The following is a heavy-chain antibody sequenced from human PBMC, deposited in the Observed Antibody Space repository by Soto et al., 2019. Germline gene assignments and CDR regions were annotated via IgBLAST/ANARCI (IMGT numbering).Heavy chain of an antibody. J-gene: IGHJ2*01. CDR3: ARNGSTRGVVTAIRTRYFDL. CDR1: GFTFSSYA. Sequence: QVQLVESGGGVVQPGRSLRLSCAASGFTFSSYAMHWVRQAPGKGLEWVAVISYDGSNKYYADSVKGRFTISRDNSKNTLYQQMNSLRAEDTAVYYCARNGSTRGVVTAIRTRYFDLWGRGTLVTVSS. D-gene: IGHD2-21*02. CDR2: ISYDGSNK. V-gene: IGHV3-30-3*01.